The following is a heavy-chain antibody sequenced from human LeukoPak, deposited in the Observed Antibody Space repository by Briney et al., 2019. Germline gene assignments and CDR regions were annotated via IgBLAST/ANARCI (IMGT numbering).Heavy chain of an antibody. CDR1: GFTFNSYA. V-gene: IGHV3-23*01. CDR3: ARDWGKGDY. Sequence: PGGSLRLSCAASGFTFNSYAMSWVRQAPEKGLEWVATISGSGGGTYYADSVKGRFTISRDDSKNTLYLQMNSLRAEDTAVYYCARDWGKGDYWGQGTLVTVSS. CDR2: ISGSGGGT. D-gene: IGHD3-16*01. J-gene: IGHJ4*02.